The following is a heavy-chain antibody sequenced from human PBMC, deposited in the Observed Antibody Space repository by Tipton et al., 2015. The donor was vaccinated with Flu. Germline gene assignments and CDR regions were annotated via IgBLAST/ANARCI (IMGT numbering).Heavy chain of an antibody. J-gene: IGHJ4*02. D-gene: IGHD2-21*02. V-gene: IGHV4-38-2*02. Sequence: TLSLTCSVSGYSIRSGYYWGWIRQPPGKGLEWIGNFFYSGSTYYNSSLQSRVTISLDTSRNQFSLRLSSVTAADTAVYFCAQAGTNVVTFDYWGQGALVTVSA. CDR1: GYSIRSGYY. CDR3: AQAGTNVVTFDY. CDR2: FFYSGST.